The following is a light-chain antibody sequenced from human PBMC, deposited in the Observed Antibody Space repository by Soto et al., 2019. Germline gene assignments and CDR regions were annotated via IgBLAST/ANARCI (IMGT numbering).Light chain of an antibody. V-gene: IGLV3-21*02. CDR3: ATWDDRLTAWV. J-gene: IGLJ3*02. CDR1: NIRNKS. Sequence: SYELTQTPSVSVAPGQTARITCGGNNIRNKSVQWYQQKPGQAPVVVVYDDTNRPSGIPERFSGSKSGTSASLAISGLQSEDEGDYYCATWDDRLTAWVFGGGTKLTVL. CDR2: DDT.